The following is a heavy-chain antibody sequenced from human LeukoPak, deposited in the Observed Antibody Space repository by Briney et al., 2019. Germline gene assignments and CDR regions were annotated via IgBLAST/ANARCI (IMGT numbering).Heavy chain of an antibody. V-gene: IGHV4-59*01. CDR2: IYYSGST. CDR1: GGSISSYY. D-gene: IGHD3-10*01. Sequence: SETLSLTCTVSGGSISSYYWSWIRQPPGKGLEGIGDIYYSGSTNYNPSPKSRVTTSVDTSNNQFSLKLSSVTAADTAVYYCARDQFTLVRGVITRWFDPWGQGTLVTVSS. CDR3: ARDQFTLVRGVITRWFDP. J-gene: IGHJ5*02.